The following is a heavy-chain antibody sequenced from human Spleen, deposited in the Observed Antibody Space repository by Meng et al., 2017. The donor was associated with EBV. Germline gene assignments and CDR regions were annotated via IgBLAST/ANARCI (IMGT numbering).Heavy chain of an antibody. J-gene: IGHJ4*02. Sequence: QVELQHWGAGLLKPSETLSLTCTFYGDSFSAYYWRWIRQPPGRGLEWIGDVIHSGNTSYSPSLKSRVTISVHTSKRQFSLKLRSMTAADTAVYYCATGWGKANYWGQGTLVTVSS. V-gene: IGHV4-34*12. CDR3: ATGWGKANY. CDR2: VIHSGNT. CDR1: GDSFSAYY. D-gene: IGHD3-16*01.